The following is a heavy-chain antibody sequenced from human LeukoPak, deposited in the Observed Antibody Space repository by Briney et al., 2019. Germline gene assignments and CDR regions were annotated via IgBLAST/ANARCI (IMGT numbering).Heavy chain of an antibody. Sequence: GGSLRLSCAASGFTFSNYAMSWVRQAPGKGLEWVSGISGSTITTYYADSVKGQFTISRDNSKNTLYLQMNSLRDEDTALYYCAKDHRGYYDSVIDVDYWGQGTLVTVSS. CDR1: GFTFSNYA. V-gene: IGHV3-23*01. CDR2: ISGSTITT. CDR3: AKDHRGYYDSVIDVDY. D-gene: IGHD3-22*01. J-gene: IGHJ4*02.